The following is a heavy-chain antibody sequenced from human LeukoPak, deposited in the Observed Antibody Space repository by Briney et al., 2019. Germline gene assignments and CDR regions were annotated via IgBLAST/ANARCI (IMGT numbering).Heavy chain of an antibody. CDR3: ARDREDYGDPYYFDY. CDR2: IYYSGST. J-gene: IGHJ4*02. D-gene: IGHD4-17*01. CDR1: GGSISSGDYY. Sequence: SETLSLTCTVSGGSISSGDYYWSWIRQPPGKGLEWIGYIYYSGSTYYNPSLKSRVTISVDTSKNQFSLKLSSVTAADTAAYYCARDREDYGDPYYFDYWGQGTLVTVSS. V-gene: IGHV4-30-4*01.